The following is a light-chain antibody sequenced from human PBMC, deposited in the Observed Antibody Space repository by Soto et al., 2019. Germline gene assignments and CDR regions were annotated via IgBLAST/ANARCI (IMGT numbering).Light chain of an antibody. V-gene: IGKV3-20*01. CDR1: QSVGSD. CDR3: QQYGGPVPWT. CDR2: DIF. J-gene: IGKJ1*01. Sequence: EIVMTQSPATLSLSPWERATLSCRASQSVGSDLAWYQQKPGQAPRLVIYDIFTRATGIPDRFTGSGSGTDFTLTIARLEPEDFAVYYCQQYGGPVPWTFGQGTKVDIK.